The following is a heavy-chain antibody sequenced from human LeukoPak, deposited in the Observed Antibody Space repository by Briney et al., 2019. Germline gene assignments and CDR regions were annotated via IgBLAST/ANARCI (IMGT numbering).Heavy chain of an antibody. Sequence: GGSLRLSCSASGFTFSNYALHWVRQAPGKRLEYVSALSSNGDITYYTDSVKGRFTISRDNSKNTLYLQMSSLRAEDTAVYYCVKDKGRDCYNPIFDYWGQGTLVTVSS. CDR1: GFTFSNYA. CDR2: LSSNGDIT. V-gene: IGHV3-64D*06. CDR3: VKDKGRDCYNPIFDY. D-gene: IGHD5-24*01. J-gene: IGHJ4*02.